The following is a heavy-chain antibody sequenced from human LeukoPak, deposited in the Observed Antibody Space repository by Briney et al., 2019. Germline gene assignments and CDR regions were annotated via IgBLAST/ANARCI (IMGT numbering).Heavy chain of an antibody. V-gene: IGHV4-38-2*01. CDR2: IFHSGNS. CDR1: SYSISSGSY. D-gene: IGHD4-17*01. J-gene: IGHJ4*02. CDR3: ARVTYVDDMLYQYFDY. Sequence: SETLSLTCAVSSYSISSGSYWGWIRQSPGKGLEWVGSIFHSGNSYYNPSLKSRLTMTVDTSKNQFSLKLTSVTAADTALYYCARVTYVDDMLYQYFDYWGQGILVTVSS.